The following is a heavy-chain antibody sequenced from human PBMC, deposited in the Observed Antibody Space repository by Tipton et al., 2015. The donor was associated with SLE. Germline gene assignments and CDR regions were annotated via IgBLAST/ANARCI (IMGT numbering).Heavy chain of an antibody. CDR3: AREDGLRDGYSYAY. CDR2: ITGNADNR. D-gene: IGHD5-24*01. CDR1: GFLFSNYA. V-gene: IGHV3-64*02. J-gene: IGHJ1*01. Sequence: SLRLSCAASGFLFSNYAMHGVRQAPGKGLEYVSTITGNADNRYYADSVRGRFTISRDNSKNTVYLQMGSLRAEDTAVYFCAREDGLRDGYSYAYWGQGTLVTVSS.